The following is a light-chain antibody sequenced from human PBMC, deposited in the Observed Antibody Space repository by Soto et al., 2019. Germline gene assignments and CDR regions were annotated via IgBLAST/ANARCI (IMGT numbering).Light chain of an antibody. CDR1: SSDVGGYNY. V-gene: IGLV2-14*01. J-gene: IGLJ2*01. CDR2: DVS. CDR3: SSYTSSSTRV. Sequence: QSALTQPASVSGSPGQSITISCTGTSSDVGGYNYVSWYQQHPGKAPKVMIYDVSNRPSGVSNRFSGSKSGNTASLTISGLQAEDEADYYCSSYTSSSTRVFGGGTKATVL.